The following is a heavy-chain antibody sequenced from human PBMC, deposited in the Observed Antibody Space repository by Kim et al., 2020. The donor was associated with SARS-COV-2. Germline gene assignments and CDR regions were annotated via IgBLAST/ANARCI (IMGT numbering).Heavy chain of an antibody. CDR2: INAGNGNT. Sequence: ASVKVSGKASGYAFAFTSFPIHWVRQAPGQRLEWMGWINAGNGNTKYSQKFQGRVTISRDTSATSAYMELSSLTSEDTAVYYCARDSQLSGFDYWGQGSLVTVSS. D-gene: IGHD5-18*01. V-gene: IGHV1-3*01. CDR1: GYAFAFTSFP. CDR3: ARDSQLSGFDY. J-gene: IGHJ4*02.